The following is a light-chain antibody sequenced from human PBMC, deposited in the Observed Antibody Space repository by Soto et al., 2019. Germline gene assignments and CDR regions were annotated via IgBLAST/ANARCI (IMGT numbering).Light chain of an antibody. Sequence: SYELTQPPSVSVAPGKTARITCGGNNIGSKSVHWYQQKPGQAPVPVIYNDSDRPSGTPGRFSGSNSGNTATLTISRVEAGDEADDDCQVWDSGSDHPGVFGGGTKLTVL. CDR3: QVWDSGSDHPGV. V-gene: IGLV3-21*04. CDR2: NDS. J-gene: IGLJ3*02. CDR1: NIGSKS.